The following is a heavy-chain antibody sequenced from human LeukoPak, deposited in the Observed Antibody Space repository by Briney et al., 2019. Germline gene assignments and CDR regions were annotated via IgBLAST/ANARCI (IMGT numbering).Heavy chain of an antibody. V-gene: IGHV3-9*01. J-gene: IGHJ3*02. CDR1: GFTFDDYA. D-gene: IGHD6-13*01. CDR2: ISWNSGSI. CDR3: AKVSRRSSSRWDAFDI. Sequence: GGSLRLSCAASGFTFDDYAMHWVRQAPGKGLEWVSGISWNSGSIGYADSVKGRFTISRDNAKNSLYLQMNSLRAEDTALYYCAKVSRRSSSRWDAFDIWGQGTMVTVSS.